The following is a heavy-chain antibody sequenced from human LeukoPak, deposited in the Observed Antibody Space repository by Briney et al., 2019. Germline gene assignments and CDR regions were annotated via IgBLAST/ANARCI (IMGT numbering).Heavy chain of an antibody. CDR1: GFTFSSYG. J-gene: IGHJ4*02. D-gene: IGHD5-12*01. CDR3: AKQWLRQAPPDY. Sequence: GGSLRLSCAASGFTFSSYGMHWVRQAPGKGLEWVAVISYDGSNKYYADSVKGRFTISRDNSKNTLYLQMNSLRAEDTAVYYCAKQWLRQAPPDYWGQGTLVTVSS. CDR2: ISYDGSNK. V-gene: IGHV3-30*18.